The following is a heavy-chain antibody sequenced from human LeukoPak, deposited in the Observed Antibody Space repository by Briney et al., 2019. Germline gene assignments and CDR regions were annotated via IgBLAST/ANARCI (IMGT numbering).Heavy chain of an antibody. D-gene: IGHD2-21*01. V-gene: IGHV3-7*01. Sequence: GGSLRLSGAASGFAFNSNWLSWARQAPGKGLEWVANINQDGSHKYSIDSVKGRFTISRDNAQNSLYLQMNTLRAEDTAVYSCARDRDGGADYWGQGTLVTVSS. CDR1: GFAFNSNW. CDR2: INQDGSHK. CDR3: ARDRDGGADY. J-gene: IGHJ4*02.